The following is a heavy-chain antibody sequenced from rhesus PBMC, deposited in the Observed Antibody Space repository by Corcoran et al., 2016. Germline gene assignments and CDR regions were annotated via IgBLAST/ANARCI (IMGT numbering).Heavy chain of an antibody. Sequence: HVQLKESWPGLVKPSKTLPLPCARSRGSFRASSDWTCTPPRPVRGLEWIGYMAPSGTTNYNQSRKNRATFSVDTAKNHFSLRLSSVTAADTAVYYCWHGWQRLVQSHFDDWGPGVRVTVSS. CDR2: MAPSGTT. V-gene: IGHV4-76*01. D-gene: IGHD6S26*01. CDR1: RGSFRASSD. J-gene: IGHJ5-1*01. CDR3: WHGWQRLVQSHFDD.